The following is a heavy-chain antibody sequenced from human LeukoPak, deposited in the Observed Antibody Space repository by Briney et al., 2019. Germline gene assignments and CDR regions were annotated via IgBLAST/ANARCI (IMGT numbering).Heavy chain of an antibody. CDR1: GFTFSSYW. CDR2: INHNGNVN. CDR3: ARGGVSMIVPIL. V-gene: IGHV3-7*03. Sequence: SGGSLRLSCAASGFTFSSYWMNWARQAPGKGLEWVASINHNGNVNYYVDSVKGRFTISRDNAKNSLYLQMSNLRAEDTAVYYCARGGVSMIVPILWGQGTLVTVSS. D-gene: IGHD3-10*01. J-gene: IGHJ4*02.